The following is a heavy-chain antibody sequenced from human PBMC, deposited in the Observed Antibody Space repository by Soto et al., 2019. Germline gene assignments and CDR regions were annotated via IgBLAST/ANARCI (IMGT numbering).Heavy chain of an antibody. CDR1: GFIFTRYS. V-gene: IGHV3-21*06. CDR2: ISSTTNYI. J-gene: IGHJ4*02. CDR3: ARESEDLTSNFDY. Sequence: SLRLSCAASGFIFTRYSMNWVRQAPGKGLEWVSSISSTTNYIYYGDSMKGRFTISRDNAKNSLYLEMNSLRAEDTAVYYCARESEDLTSNFDYWGQGTLVTVSS.